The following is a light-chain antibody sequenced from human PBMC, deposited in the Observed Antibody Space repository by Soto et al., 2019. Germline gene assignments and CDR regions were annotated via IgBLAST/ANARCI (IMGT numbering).Light chain of an antibody. V-gene: IGLV2-8*01. CDR3: SSYAGSNNFV. J-gene: IGLJ1*01. CDR1: SSDVGNYKY. CDR2: EVT. Sequence: QSALTQPASVSGSPGQSITISCTGTSSDVGNYKYVSWYQQHPGKAPKLMIYEVTKRPSGVPDRFSGSKSGNTASLTVSGLQAEDEADYYCSSYAGSNNFVFGTGTKVTVL.